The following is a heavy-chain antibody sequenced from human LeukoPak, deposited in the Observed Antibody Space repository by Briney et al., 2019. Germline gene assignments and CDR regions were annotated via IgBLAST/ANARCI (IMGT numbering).Heavy chain of an antibody. V-gene: IGHV4-59*01. Sequence: SETLSLTCTDSGGSISSYYWSWIRQPPGKGLEWIGYIYYSGSTNYNPSLKSRVTISVDTSKNQFSLKLSSVTAADTAVYYCARDHVVVVPAARSLGMDVWGKGTTVTVSS. CDR2: IYYSGST. CDR1: GGSISSYY. CDR3: ARDHVVVVPAARSLGMDV. D-gene: IGHD2-2*01. J-gene: IGHJ6*04.